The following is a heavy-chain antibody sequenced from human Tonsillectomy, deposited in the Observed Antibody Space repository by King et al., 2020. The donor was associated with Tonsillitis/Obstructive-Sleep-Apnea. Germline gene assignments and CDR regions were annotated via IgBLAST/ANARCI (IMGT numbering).Heavy chain of an antibody. Sequence: VQLVESGGDLVQPGGSLRLSCAASGFTFKNYWMTWVRQAPGTGLEWVANIKGDGSEKHYVDSVKGRFTISRDNAKNSMYLLMNSLRAEDTAVYYCASDSTYVAEGYYYDAFDIWGQGTTITVSS. J-gene: IGHJ3*02. D-gene: IGHD3-10*01. V-gene: IGHV3-7*01. CDR3: ASDSTYVAEGYYYDAFDI. CDR2: IKGDGSEK. CDR1: GFTFKNYW.